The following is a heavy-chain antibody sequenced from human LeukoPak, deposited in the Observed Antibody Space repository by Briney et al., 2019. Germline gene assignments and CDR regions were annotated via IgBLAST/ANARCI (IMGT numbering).Heavy chain of an antibody. D-gene: IGHD3-9*01. J-gene: IGHJ4*02. CDR1: GGSFSGYY. V-gene: IGHV4-34*01. CDR2: INHSEIT. Sequence: SETLSLTCAVYGGSFSGYYWSWIRQPPGKGLEWIGEINHSEITNYNPSLKSRVTISVDTSKNQFSLKLSSVIAADTAVYYCARAVTYHDVLTGYYRDYFDYWGQGILVTVSS. CDR3: ARAVTYHDVLTGYYRDYFDY.